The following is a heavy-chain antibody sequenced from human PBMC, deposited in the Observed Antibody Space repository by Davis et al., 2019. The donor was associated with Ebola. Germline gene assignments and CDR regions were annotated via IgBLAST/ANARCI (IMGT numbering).Heavy chain of an antibody. CDR2: INSDGSFT. CDR3: ARQTAFDY. Sequence: HTGGSLRLSCAASGVTFRSNWMQWVRQAPGKGLVWVSRINSDGSFTSYADSVKGRFTISRDNSKNTLYLQMNSLRAEDTAVYYCARQTAFDYWGQGTLVTVSS. D-gene: IGHD2-21*02. V-gene: IGHV3-74*01. J-gene: IGHJ4*02. CDR1: GVTFRSNW.